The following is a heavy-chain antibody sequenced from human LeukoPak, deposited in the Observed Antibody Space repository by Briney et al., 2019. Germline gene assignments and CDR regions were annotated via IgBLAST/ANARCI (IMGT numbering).Heavy chain of an antibody. Sequence: SETLCLTCTVSGGSVSSYYWNWIRQPPGKGLEWIGNIYNSGSTDYNPPLKSRVTMSVDTSKNQISLMLNSVTAADTAVYYCARDKGPYWYFDLWGRGTLVTVSS. CDR1: GGSVSSYY. CDR2: IYNSGST. CDR3: ARDKGPYWYFDL. J-gene: IGHJ2*01. V-gene: IGHV4-59*02.